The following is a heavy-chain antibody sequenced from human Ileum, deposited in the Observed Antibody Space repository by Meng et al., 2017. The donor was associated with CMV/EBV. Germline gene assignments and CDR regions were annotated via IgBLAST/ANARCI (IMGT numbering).Heavy chain of an antibody. CDR2: ISYDGSNK. V-gene: IGHV3-30-3*01. D-gene: IGHD6-19*01. J-gene: IGHJ4*02. CDR3: ARDINEQWLGFDGFDY. Sequence: SCAAPGFTFSSYAMHWVRQAPGKGLEWVAVISYDGSNKYYADSVKGRFTISRDNSKNTLYLQMNSLRAEDTAVYYCARDINEQWLGFDGFDYWGQGTLVTVSS. CDR1: GFTFSSYA.